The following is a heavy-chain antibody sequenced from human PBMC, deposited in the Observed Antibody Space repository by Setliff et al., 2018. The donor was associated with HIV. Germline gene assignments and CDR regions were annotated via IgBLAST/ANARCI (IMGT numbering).Heavy chain of an antibody. J-gene: IGHJ6*03. V-gene: IGHV4-34*01. Sequence: KPSETLSLTCAVYGGSFSDYYWSWIRQPPGKGLEWIGEINHSGTTNYNSSLKSRVTMSVDTSKNQFSLKLNSVTAADTAVYYCARGNYNSGWGDYYYYYLDVWGRGTTVTVSS. CDR2: INHSGTT. CDR3: ARGNYNSGWGDYYYYYLDV. CDR1: GGSFSDYY. D-gene: IGHD6-19*01.